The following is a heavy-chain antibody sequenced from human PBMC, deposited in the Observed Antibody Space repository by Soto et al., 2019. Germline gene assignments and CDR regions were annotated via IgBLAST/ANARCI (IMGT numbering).Heavy chain of an antibody. CDR3: AGAQYDFSSGYYTGILNWFDP. CDR1: GDSISNGGYY. CDR2: IYYSGST. D-gene: IGHD3-3*01. Sequence: PSETLSLTCTVSGDSISNGGYYWNWIRQHPGKGLEWIGYIYYSGSTYYNPSLKSRVTISVDTSNNQFSLRLNSVTAADTAVYYCAGAQYDFSSGYYTGILNWFDPWGQGTLVTV. J-gene: IGHJ5*02. V-gene: IGHV4-31*03.